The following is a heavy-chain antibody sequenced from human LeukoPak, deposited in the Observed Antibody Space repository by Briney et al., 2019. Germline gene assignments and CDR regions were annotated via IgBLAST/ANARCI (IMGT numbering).Heavy chain of an antibody. D-gene: IGHD3-10*01. CDR3: ARARGSTYYYGSGPYYYYGMDV. V-gene: IGHV1-69*06. Sequence: SVKISCKASGGTFSSYAISWVRQAPGQGLEWMGGIIPIFGTANYAQKFQGRVTITADKSTSTAYMELSSLRSEDTAVYYCARARGSTYYYGSGPYYYYGMDVWGKGTTVTVSS. CDR1: GGTFSSYA. CDR2: IIPIFGTA. J-gene: IGHJ6*04.